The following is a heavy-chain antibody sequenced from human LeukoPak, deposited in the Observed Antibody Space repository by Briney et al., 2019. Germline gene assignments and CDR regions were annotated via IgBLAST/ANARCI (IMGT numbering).Heavy chain of an antibody. J-gene: IGHJ4*02. CDR3: ARFVSRSSPIDY. Sequence: SETLSLTCTVSGGSISSYYWSWIRQPPGKGLEWIGYIYYSGSTNYNPSLKSRVTISVDTSKNQFSLKLSSVTAADTAVYYCARFVSRSSPIDYWGQGTLVTVSS. CDR2: IYYSGST. D-gene: IGHD3-10*01. CDR1: GGSISSYY. V-gene: IGHV4-59*01.